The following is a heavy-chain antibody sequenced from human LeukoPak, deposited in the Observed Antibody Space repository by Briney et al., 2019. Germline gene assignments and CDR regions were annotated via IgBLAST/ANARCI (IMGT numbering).Heavy chain of an antibody. CDR3: ARGGNSSGWYFDWFDP. CDR2: TYYRSKWYN. V-gene: IGHV6-1*01. D-gene: IGHD6-19*01. CDR1: GDSVSSNSAA. J-gene: IGHJ5*02. Sequence: SQTLSLTCAISGDSVSSNSAAWNWIRQSPSRCREWLGRTYYRSKWYNDYAVSVKSRITINPDTSKNQFSLQLNSVTPEDTAVYYCARGGNSSGWYFDWFDPWGQGTLVTVSS.